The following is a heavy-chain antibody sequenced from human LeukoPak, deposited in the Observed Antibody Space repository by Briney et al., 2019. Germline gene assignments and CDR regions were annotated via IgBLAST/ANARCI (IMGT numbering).Heavy chain of an antibody. Sequence: GGSLRLSCVASGFTLSTSWMSWVRQAPGKGLEWVANIKQDGSEIHYVDSVKGRFTISRDNAKNSLSLQMNSLRAEDTAVYYCARDSGWLSDQWGQGTLVTVSS. CDR2: IKQDGSEI. V-gene: IGHV3-7*01. CDR1: GFTLSTSW. CDR3: ARDSGWLSDQ. J-gene: IGHJ4*02. D-gene: IGHD6-19*01.